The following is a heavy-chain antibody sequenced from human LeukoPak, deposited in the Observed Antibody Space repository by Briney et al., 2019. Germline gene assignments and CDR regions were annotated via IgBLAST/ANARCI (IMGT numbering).Heavy chain of an antibody. J-gene: IGHJ3*02. CDR3: ARGVEPDAFDI. CDR2: IYYSGST. V-gene: IGHV4-61*08. D-gene: IGHD1-14*01. Sequence: SETLPLTCTVSGGSISSGGYYWSWIRQPPGKGLEWIGYIYYSGSTNYNPSLKSRVTISVDTSKNQFSLKLSSVTAADTAVYYCARGVEPDAFDIWGQGTMVTVSS. CDR1: GGSISSGGYY.